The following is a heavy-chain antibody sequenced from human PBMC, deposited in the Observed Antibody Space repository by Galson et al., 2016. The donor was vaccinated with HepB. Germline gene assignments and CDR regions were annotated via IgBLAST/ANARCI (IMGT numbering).Heavy chain of an antibody. CDR3: ARDGPGMATTSR. J-gene: IGHJ4*02. Sequence: KGLEWVSLIYSFGSTYYADSVKGRFTISRDNSKNTLYLQMNSLRPEDTAVYYCARDGPGMATTSRWGQGTLVTVSS. V-gene: IGHV3-66*01. D-gene: IGHD5-24*01. CDR2: IYSFGST.